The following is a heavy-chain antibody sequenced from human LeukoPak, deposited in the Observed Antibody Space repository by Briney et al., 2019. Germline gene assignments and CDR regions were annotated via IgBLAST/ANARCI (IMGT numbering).Heavy chain of an antibody. CDR2: IYNSGST. CDR1: GSSISNTYY. D-gene: IGHD6-13*01. CDR3: ARNNTRTVSRGSSRRRANAFDM. Sequence: KPSETPSPTCAVSGSSISNTYYWGWIRQPPGKGLEWIGSIYNSGSTYYNPSLRSRVTISVDTSKNQFSLKLRSVTAADTAVYYCARNNTRTVSRGSSRRRANAFDMWGQGPMVTVSS. V-gene: IGHV4-38-2*01. J-gene: IGHJ3*02.